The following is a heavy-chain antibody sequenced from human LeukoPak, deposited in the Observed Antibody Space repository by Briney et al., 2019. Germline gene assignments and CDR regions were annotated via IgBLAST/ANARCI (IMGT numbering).Heavy chain of an antibody. CDR1: GFTVSSNY. Sequence: VGSLRLSCAASGFTVSSNYMNWVRQAPGKGLEWVSVIYGGGNIYYADSVKGRFTISRDNTRNSLFLQMYSLRAEDRAVHFCAREDGYCSGGNCYSYFDSWGQGTLVTVSA. CDR2: IYGGGNI. V-gene: IGHV3-53*01. J-gene: IGHJ4*02. D-gene: IGHD2-15*01. CDR3: AREDGYCSGGNCYSYFDS.